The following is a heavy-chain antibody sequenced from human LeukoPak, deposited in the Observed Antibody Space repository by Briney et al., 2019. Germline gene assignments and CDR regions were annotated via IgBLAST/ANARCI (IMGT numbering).Heavy chain of an antibody. CDR3: ARGEHSVDS. Sequence: SSETLSLTCTVSGGAIRGHYWNWIRQPAGKGLEWIGRIYSSGYTNDNPSLKSRITMSVDMSKNQFSLRLNSVTAADTAVYYCARGEHSVDSWGQGMLVAVSS. V-gene: IGHV4-4*07. D-gene: IGHD1/OR15-1a*01. CDR1: GGAIRGHY. CDR2: IYSSGYT. J-gene: IGHJ4*02.